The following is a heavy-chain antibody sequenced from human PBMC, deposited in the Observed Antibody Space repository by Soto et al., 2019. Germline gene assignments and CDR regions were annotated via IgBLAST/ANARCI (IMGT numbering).Heavy chain of an antibody. CDR1: GFTFSSYG. Sequence: HPGGSLSLSCAASGFTFSSYGMHWVRLAPGKGLEWVAVISYDGSNKYYADSVKGRFTISRDNSKNTLYLQMNSLRAEDTAVYYCATMTTVTSFDYWGQGTLVTVSS. J-gene: IGHJ4*02. V-gene: IGHV3-30*03. CDR2: ISYDGSNK. D-gene: IGHD4-17*01. CDR3: ATMTTVTSFDY.